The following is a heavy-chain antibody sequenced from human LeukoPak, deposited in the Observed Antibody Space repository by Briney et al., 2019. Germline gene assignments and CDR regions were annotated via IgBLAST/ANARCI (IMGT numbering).Heavy chain of an antibody. D-gene: IGHD3-10*01. CDR2: ISYDGSNK. J-gene: IGHJ1*01. Sequence: GGSLRLSCAASGFTFSSYGMHWVRQAPGKGLEWVAVISYDGSNKYYADSVKGRFTISRDNSKNTLYLQMNSLRAEDTAVYSCAKDGSGDREYFQHWGQGTLVTVSS. CDR3: AKDGSGDREYFQH. V-gene: IGHV3-30*18. CDR1: GFTFSSYG.